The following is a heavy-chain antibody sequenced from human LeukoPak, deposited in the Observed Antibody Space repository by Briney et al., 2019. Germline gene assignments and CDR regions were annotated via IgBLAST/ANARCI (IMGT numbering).Heavy chain of an antibody. J-gene: IGHJ4*02. CDR1: GFTFSSYS. D-gene: IGHD5-18*01. CDR2: ISSSGSTI. CDR3: ARGGGYSYGSFDY. Sequence: GGSLRLSCAASGFTFSSYSMNWVRQAPEKGLEWVSYISSSGSTIYYANSVKGRFTISRDNAKNTLYLQMNSLRAEDTAVYYCARGGGYSYGSFDYWGQGTLVTVSS. V-gene: IGHV3-48*04.